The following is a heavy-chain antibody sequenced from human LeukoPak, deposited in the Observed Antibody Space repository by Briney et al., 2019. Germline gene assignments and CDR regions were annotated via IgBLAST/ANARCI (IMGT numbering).Heavy chain of an antibody. J-gene: IGHJ1*01. Sequence: SETLSLTCSVSGDSVSRSDSYWDWIRQPPGKGLEWIGTIYYSGRTYYSPSLKSRVTMSVDPSNNQFPLNLRSVTAADTAVYYCARRRYYDGSGYLEWGQGTLLSVSS. CDR2: IYYSGRT. CDR1: GDSVSRSDSY. V-gene: IGHV4-39*01. CDR3: ARRRYYDGSGYLE. D-gene: IGHD3-22*01.